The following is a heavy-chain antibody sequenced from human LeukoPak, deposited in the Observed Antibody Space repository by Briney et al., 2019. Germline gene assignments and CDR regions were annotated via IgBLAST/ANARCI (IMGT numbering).Heavy chain of an antibody. CDR2: IKPDGSDK. V-gene: IGHV3-7*01. Sequence: GGSLRLSCAASGFTLSNYWMSWLRQATGKGREWVANIKPDGSDKHYVDSVKGRFTISRDNPENSMYLQMTGLRAEDTALYYCARDMDIWGQGTMVTVSS. CDR3: ARDMDI. J-gene: IGHJ3*02. CDR1: GFTLSNYW. D-gene: IGHD3/OR15-3a*01.